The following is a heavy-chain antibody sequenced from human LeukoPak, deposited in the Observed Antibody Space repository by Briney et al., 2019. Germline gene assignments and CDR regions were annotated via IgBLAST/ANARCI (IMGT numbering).Heavy chain of an antibody. V-gene: IGHV1-69*04. J-gene: IGHJ4*02. D-gene: IGHD3-22*01. CDR2: IIPILGIA. CDR1: GGTFSSYA. Sequence: SVKVSCKASGGTFSSYAISWVRRAPGQGLEWMGRIIPILGIANYAQKFQGRVTITADKSTSTAYMELSSLRSEDTAVYYCAAPYYDSSGLENWGQGTLVTVSS. CDR3: AAPYYDSSGLEN.